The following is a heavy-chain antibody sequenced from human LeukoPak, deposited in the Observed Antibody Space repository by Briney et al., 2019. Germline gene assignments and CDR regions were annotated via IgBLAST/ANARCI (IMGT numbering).Heavy chain of an antibody. CDR3: ARDAVGSVTTYYYYGMDV. CDR2: INTNTGNP. CDR1: VGTFSSYA. J-gene: IGHJ6*02. V-gene: IGHV7-4-1*02. Sequence: RASVKVSCKASVGTFSSYAISWVRQAPGQGLEWMGWINTNTGNPTYAQGFTGRFVFSLDTSVSTAYLQISSLKAEDTAVYYCARDAVGSVTTYYYYGMDVWGQGTTVTVSS. D-gene: IGHD4-17*01.